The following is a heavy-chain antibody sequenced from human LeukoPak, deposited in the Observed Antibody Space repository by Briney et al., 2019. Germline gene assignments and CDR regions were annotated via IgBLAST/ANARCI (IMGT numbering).Heavy chain of an antibody. CDR1: GFTVSSNY. D-gene: IGHD2-21*01. V-gene: IGHV3-53*01. CDR2: SYSGGST. J-gene: IGHJ4*02. CDR3: ARESSISNYFDY. Sequence: GGSLRLSCAASGFTVSSNYMSWVRQAPGKGLEWVSVSYSGGSTYYADSVKGRFTISRDNSKNTLYLQMNSLRAEDTAVYYCARESSISNYFDYWGQGTLVTVSS.